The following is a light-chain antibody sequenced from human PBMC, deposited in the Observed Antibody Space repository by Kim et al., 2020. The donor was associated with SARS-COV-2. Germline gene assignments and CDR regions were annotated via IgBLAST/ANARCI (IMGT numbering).Light chain of an antibody. J-gene: IGKJ4*01. CDR2: AAS. CDR1: QGISNY. V-gene: IGKV1-27*01. Sequence: SASVGDRVTITCRASQGISNYLAWYQQKPGKVPKFLIYAASTLLSGVPTRFSGSGYGTDFSLTISSLQPEDVATYYCQNYNGAPLTFGGGTKVDIK. CDR3: QNYNGAPLT.